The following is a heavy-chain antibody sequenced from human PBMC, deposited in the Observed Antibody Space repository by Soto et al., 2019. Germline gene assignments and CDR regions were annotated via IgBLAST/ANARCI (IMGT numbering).Heavy chain of an antibody. J-gene: IGHJ6*02. V-gene: IGHV3-30-3*01. CDR2: ISYDGSNK. CDR3: ARGYREDTAVVVGVRPGEYGVDV. CDR1: GFTFRNYA. D-gene: IGHD2-15*01. Sequence: QVQLVESGGGVVQPGRSLRLSCAASGFTFRNYAMHWVRQAPGKGLECVAVISYDGSNKFYRDYVKGRFTISRENSKNSLYLQINSLRYEDTAVYDCARGYREDTAVVVGVRPGEYGVDVWGQGTTVTVSS.